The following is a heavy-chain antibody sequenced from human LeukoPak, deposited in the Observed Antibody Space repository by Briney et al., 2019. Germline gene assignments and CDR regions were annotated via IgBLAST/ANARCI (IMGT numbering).Heavy chain of an antibody. CDR1: GGSISSYY. J-gene: IGHJ4*02. CDR3: ARTLAVAGLYYFDY. Sequence: SETLSLTCTVSGGSISSYYWSWIRQPPGKGLEWIGYIYYSGSTNYNPSLKSRVTISVDTSKNQFSLKLSSVTAADTAVYYCARTLAVAGLYYFDYWGQGTLVTVSP. V-gene: IGHV4-59*08. CDR2: IYYSGST. D-gene: IGHD6-19*01.